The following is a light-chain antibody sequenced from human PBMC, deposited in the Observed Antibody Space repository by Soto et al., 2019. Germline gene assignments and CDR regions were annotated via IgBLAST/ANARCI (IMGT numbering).Light chain of an antibody. Sequence: QSVLTQPASVSWSPGQSITISCTGTSSDVGSYSLVSWYQQHPGKAPKLMIYEGSKRPSGVSNRFSGSKSGNTASLTISGLQAEDEADYYCCSYAGSSTFVVFGGGTKVTVL. CDR2: EGS. V-gene: IGLV2-23*03. J-gene: IGLJ2*01. CDR3: CSYAGSSTFVV. CDR1: SSDVGSYSL.